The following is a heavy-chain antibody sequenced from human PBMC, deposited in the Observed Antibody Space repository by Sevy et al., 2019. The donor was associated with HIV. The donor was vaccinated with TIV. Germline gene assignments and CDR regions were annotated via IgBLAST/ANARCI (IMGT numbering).Heavy chain of an antibody. V-gene: IGHV3-48*03. CDR2: IISSGSSK. CDR1: GFTFSSYE. J-gene: IGHJ4*02. D-gene: IGHD3-22*01. CDR3: ERGPHHYYDSSAFFDY. Sequence: GGSLRLSCTASGFTFSSYEMNWVRQAPGKGLEWVSNIISSGSSKYYADSVKGRFTISRDNAKNSLFLQMNSLRAEDTAVYYCERGPHHYYDSSAFFDYWGQGTLVTVSS.